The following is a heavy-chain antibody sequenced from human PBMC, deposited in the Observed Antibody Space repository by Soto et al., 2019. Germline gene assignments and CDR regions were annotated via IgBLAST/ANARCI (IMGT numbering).Heavy chain of an antibody. CDR1: GGSISSSNW. CDR2: IYHSGST. D-gene: IGHD3-10*01. V-gene: IGHV4-4*02. Sequence: SETLSLTCAVSGGSISSSNWWSWVRQPPGKGLEWIGEIYHSGSTNYNPSLKSRLTISIDKSKNQFSLKVSSVTAADTAVYYWATCNYYLYYMEIWGQGTMVTVSS. J-gene: IGHJ4*01. CDR3: ATCNYYLYYMEI.